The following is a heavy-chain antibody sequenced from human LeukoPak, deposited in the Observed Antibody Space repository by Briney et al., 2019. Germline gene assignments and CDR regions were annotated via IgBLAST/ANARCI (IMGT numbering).Heavy chain of an antibody. J-gene: IGHJ4*02. CDR2: IKQDGSEK. V-gene: IGHV3-7*01. CDR1: GFTFSSYW. CDR3: ARSPYSGSFLGGY. Sequence: GGSLRLSCAASGFTFSSYWMSWVRQAPGKGLEWVANIKQDGSEKYYVDSVKGRFTISRDNAKNSLYLQMNSLRAEDTAVYYCARSPYSGSFLGGYWGRGTLVTVSS. D-gene: IGHD1-26*01.